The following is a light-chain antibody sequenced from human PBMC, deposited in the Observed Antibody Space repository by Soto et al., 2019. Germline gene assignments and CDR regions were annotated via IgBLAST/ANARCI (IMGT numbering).Light chain of an antibody. CDR3: AAWDDSLRGRV. J-gene: IGLJ3*02. Sequence: QSVLTQPPSASGTPGQRVTISCSRSSSNIGTDYVDWYQHLPGTAPKLLIYRNDQRPSGVPDRFSGSKSGTSASLAISGLRSEDEADYYCAAWDDSLRGRVFGGGPKLTVL. CDR1: SSNIGTDY. V-gene: IGLV1-47*01. CDR2: RND.